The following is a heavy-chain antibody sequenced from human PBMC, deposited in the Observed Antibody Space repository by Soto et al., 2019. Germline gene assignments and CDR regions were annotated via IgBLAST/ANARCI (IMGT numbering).Heavy chain of an antibody. CDR1: GGTFSSYA. CDR2: IIPIFGTA. D-gene: IGHD1-1*01. CDR3: AGWTGTALSPRNAFDI. V-gene: IGHV1-69*13. Sequence: VASVKVSCKASGGTFSSYAISWVRQAPGQGLEWMGGIIPIFGTANYAQKFQGRVTITADESTSTAYMELSSLRSEDTAVYYCAGWTGTALSPRNAFDIWGQGTMVTVSS. J-gene: IGHJ3*02.